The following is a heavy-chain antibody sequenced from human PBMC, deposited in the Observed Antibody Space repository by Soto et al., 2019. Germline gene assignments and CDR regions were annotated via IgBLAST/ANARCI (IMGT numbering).Heavy chain of an antibody. CDR2: IFPSDSDT. V-gene: IGHV5-51*01. CDR1: GYRFTSYW. Sequence: GESLKISCRTSGYRFTSYWIAWVRQMPGKGLEWIGIIFPSDSDTRYSPSFQGQVTISADRSTSTVFLQWASPKASDTAVYFCARKDKSGYFNWFDPWGQGTLVTVSS. CDR3: ARKDKSGYFNWFDP. D-gene: IGHD3-22*01. J-gene: IGHJ5*02.